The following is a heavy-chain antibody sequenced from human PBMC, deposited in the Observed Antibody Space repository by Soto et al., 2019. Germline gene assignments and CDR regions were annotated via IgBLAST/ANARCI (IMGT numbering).Heavy chain of an antibody. CDR1: GFTFSRHG. CDR2: ISHDGRGK. D-gene: IGHD3-22*01. V-gene: IGHV3-30*18. Sequence: PGGSLRLSCAASGFTFSRHGIHWVRQAPGKGLEWVAVISHDGRGKYYAESVKGRFTISRDNSKNTLYLQMNSLRAKDTAKYFCAKALDTSGFYYYYYGMDVWGQGTTVTVSS. CDR3: AKALDTSGFYYYYYGMDV. J-gene: IGHJ6*02.